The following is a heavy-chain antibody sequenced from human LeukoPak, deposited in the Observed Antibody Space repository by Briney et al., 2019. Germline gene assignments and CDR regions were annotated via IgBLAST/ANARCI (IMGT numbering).Heavy chain of an antibody. V-gene: IGHV1-18*01. CDR1: GYTFTSYG. D-gene: IGHD3-22*01. Sequence: ASVKVSCKASGYTFTSYGISLVRQAPGQGLELMGWISPYNGNTNYAQKLQGRVTMTTDTSTSTAYMELRSLRSDDTAVYYCARGNLYYYDSSGYHNWFDPWGQGTLVTVSS. J-gene: IGHJ5*02. CDR2: ISPYNGNT. CDR3: ARGNLYYYDSSGYHNWFDP.